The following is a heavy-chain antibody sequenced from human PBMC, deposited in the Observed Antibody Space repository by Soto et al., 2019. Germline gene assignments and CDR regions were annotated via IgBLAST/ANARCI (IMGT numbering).Heavy chain of an antibody. V-gene: IGHV4-39*02. CDR1: GGSISSSSYY. CDR2: IYYSGST. J-gene: IGHJ6*02. D-gene: IGHD6-19*01. Sequence: SETLSLTCTVSGGSISSSSYYWGWIRQPPGKGLEWIGSIYYSGSTYYNPSLKSRVTISVDTSKNQFSLKLSSVTAADTAVYYCARDSDPAVAIDYYGMDVWGQGTTVTVSS. CDR3: ARDSDPAVAIDYYGMDV.